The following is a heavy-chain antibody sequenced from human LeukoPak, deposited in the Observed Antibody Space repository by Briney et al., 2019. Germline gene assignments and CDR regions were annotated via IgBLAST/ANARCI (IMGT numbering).Heavy chain of an antibody. CDR1: GNSFTNYW. J-gene: IGHJ4*02. CDR3: ARLLSLAGYIDY. CDR2: IYPDDSDT. Sequence: GESLKISCKASGNSFTNYWVGWVRQMPGKGLEWMGIIYPDDSDTRYSPSFRGQVTISADRSISTAYLQWSSLKASDTAVYYCARLLSLAGYIDYWGQGTLLTVSS. V-gene: IGHV5-51*01. D-gene: IGHD6-19*01.